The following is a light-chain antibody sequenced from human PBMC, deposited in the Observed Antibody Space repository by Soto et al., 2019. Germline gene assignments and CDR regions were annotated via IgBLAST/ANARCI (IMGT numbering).Light chain of an antibody. CDR2: VAS. Sequence: DVQMTQSPSSLSASVGDRVTITCRASQDINSWLAWYQQKPGKAPKSLIYVASSLQTGVPLRFSGSGSGTDFTLTISSLQSEDFAVYYCQQHNNWPYTFGQGTRLEIK. V-gene: IGKV1D-16*01. CDR1: QDINSW. CDR3: QQHNNWPYT. J-gene: IGKJ2*01.